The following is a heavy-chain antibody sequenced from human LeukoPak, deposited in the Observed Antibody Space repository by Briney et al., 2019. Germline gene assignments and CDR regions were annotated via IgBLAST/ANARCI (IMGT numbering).Heavy chain of an antibody. CDR1: GFSFNSYT. Sequence: GGSLRLSCAASGFSFNSYTMNWVRQAPGKGLEWVSAISGSGGSTYYADSVKGRFTISRDNSKNTLYLQMNSLRAEDTAVYYCAVTGWFGELLNYYYGMDVWGQGTTVAVSS. D-gene: IGHD3-10*01. CDR2: ISGSGGST. V-gene: IGHV3-23*01. J-gene: IGHJ6*02. CDR3: AVTGWFGELLNYYYGMDV.